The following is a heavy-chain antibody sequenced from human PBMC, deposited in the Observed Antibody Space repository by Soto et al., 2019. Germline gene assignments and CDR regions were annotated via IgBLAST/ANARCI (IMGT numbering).Heavy chain of an antibody. CDR3: EAEATILNWFDP. D-gene: IGHD5-12*01. V-gene: IGHV3-48*01. Sequence: EVPLVESGGGLVQPGGSLRLSCAASGFTFSSYSMNWVRQAPGKGLEWVSYISSSSSTIYYADSVKGRFTISRDNAKNSLYLQMNSLRAEDTAVYYCEAEATILNWFDPWGQGTLVTVSS. CDR1: GFTFSSYS. J-gene: IGHJ5*02. CDR2: ISSSSSTI.